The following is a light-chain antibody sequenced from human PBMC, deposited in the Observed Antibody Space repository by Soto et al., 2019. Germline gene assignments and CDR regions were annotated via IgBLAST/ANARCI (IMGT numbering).Light chain of an antibody. Sequence: EIVMTQSPATLSVSPGDGATLSCRASQSVGTDLAWFQQKPGQAPRLLVYGASITAAGIPARFSGSGSGTEYTLTTSSRQSEEFSVDYCQQYNNWSPRTFGQGTKVEIK. J-gene: IGKJ1*01. CDR3: QQYNNWSPRT. CDR1: QSVGTD. CDR2: GAS. V-gene: IGKV3-15*01.